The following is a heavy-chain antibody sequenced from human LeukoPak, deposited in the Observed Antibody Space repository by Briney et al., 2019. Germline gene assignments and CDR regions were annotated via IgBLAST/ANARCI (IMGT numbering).Heavy chain of an antibody. CDR3: AKGYGGYAGSFDY. CDR1: GFTFNSYA. Sequence: GGSLRLSCAAPGFTFNSYAMSWVRQAPGKGLEWVSAISGSGGSTYYADSVKGRFTISRDNSKNTLYLQMNSLRAEDTAVYYCAKGYGGYAGSFDYWGQGTLVTVSS. CDR2: ISGSGGST. J-gene: IGHJ4*02. V-gene: IGHV3-23*01. D-gene: IGHD5-12*01.